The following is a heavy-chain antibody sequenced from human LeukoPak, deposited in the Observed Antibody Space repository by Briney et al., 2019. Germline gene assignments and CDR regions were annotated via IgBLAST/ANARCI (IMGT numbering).Heavy chain of an antibody. CDR1: GFTFRNCA. J-gene: IGHJ4*02. V-gene: IGHV3-23*01. D-gene: IGHD3-10*01. CDR2: ISGTGYNA. CDR3: AKHVSGSLFYFDY. Sequence: GGSLRLSCAASGFTFRNCAMSWVRQAPGKGLEWVSGISGTGYNAYYADSVKGRFTISRDNSKSTLYLQMNSLGAEDTAVYYCAKHVSGSLFYFDYWGQRTLVTVSS.